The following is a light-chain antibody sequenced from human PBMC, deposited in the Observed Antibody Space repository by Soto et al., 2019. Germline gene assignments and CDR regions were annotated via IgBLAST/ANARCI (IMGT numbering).Light chain of an antibody. J-gene: IGKJ2*01. CDR2: GAS. Sequence: EIVLTQSPGTLSLSPGERATLSCRANQSVSSAYLAWYQQKPGQAPRLLISGASIRATGIPERFSGSGSGTDFTLTISRLEPEDSPVYYCQQYGSSPPYTFGQGTKLEIK. CDR1: QSVSSAY. V-gene: IGKV3-20*01. CDR3: QQYGSSPPYT.